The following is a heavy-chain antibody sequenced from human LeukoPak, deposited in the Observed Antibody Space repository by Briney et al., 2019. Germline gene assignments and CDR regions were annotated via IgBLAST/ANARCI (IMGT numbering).Heavy chain of an antibody. CDR1: GFTFGDYA. J-gene: IGHJ4*02. V-gene: IGHV3-48*04. Sequence: GGSLRLSCAASGFTFGDYAMIWVRQTPGKGLEWLSYIFSFSSPDYYADSVKGRFTISRDHAKNSLYVQMKSLRAEDTAMYYCARFLSNYNYADYWGQGTLVTVSS. D-gene: IGHD3-16*01. CDR3: ARFLSNYNYADY. CDR2: IFSFSSPD.